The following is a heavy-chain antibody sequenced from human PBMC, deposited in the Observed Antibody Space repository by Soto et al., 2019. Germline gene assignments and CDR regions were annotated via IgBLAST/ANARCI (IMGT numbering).Heavy chain of an antibody. CDR1: GFSLSTTGVG. J-gene: IGHJ4*02. CDR2: IYWDNDK. D-gene: IGHD3-10*01. CDR3: ARSLWFGELH. Sequence: QITLKESGPTLVKPTQTLTLTCSFSGFSLSTTGVGVGWIRQSPGKALEWLAIIYWDNDKRYSPSLKSRVTITQDTSKHQVVLTVTNMDPVDTGTYHCARSLWFGELHWGQGALVTVSS. V-gene: IGHV2-5*02.